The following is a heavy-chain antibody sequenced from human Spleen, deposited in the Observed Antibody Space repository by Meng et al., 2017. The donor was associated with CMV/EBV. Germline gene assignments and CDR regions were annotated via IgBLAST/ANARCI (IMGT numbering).Heavy chain of an antibody. V-gene: IGHV3-23*01. J-gene: IGHJ4*02. CDR1: GFTFSSYA. Sequence: ETLSLTCAASGFTFSSYAMSWVRQAPGKGLEWVSVISGSGGSTYYADSVKGRFNIPRDNSKNTLYLQMNSLRAEDTAVYYCAKVYDFWSGPLDYWGQGTLVTVSS. CDR2: ISGSGGST. D-gene: IGHD3-3*01. CDR3: AKVYDFWSGPLDY.